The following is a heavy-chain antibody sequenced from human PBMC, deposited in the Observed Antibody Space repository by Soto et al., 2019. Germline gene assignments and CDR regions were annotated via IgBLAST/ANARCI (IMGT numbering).Heavy chain of an antibody. V-gene: IGHV3-30-3*01. CDR1: GFTFSSYA. CDR3: AIAAAGSY. D-gene: IGHD6-13*01. CDR2: ISYDGSNK. J-gene: IGHJ4*02. Sequence: QVQLVESGGGVVQPGRSLRLSCAVSGFTFSSYAMHWVRQAPGKGLEWVAVISYDGSNKYYADSVKGRFTISRDNSKNTLYLQMNSLRAEDTAVYYCAIAAAGSYWGQGTLVTVSS.